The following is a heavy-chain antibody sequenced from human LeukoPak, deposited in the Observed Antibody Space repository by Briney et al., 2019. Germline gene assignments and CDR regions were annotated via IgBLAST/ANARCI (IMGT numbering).Heavy chain of an antibody. J-gene: IGHJ6*02. Sequence: SETLSLTCTVSGGSIGSYYWSWIRQPPGKGLEWIGYIYYSGSTNYNPSLKSRVTISVDTSKNQFSLKLTSVTAADTAVYYCARGVGSSTQVDYYYGMDVWGQGTTVTVSS. CDR3: ARGVGSSTQVDYYYGMDV. CDR2: IYYSGST. CDR1: GGSIGSYY. V-gene: IGHV4-59*01. D-gene: IGHD2-2*01.